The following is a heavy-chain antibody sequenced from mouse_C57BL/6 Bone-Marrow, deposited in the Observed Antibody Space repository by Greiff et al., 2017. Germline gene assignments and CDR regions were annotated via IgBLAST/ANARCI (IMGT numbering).Heavy chain of an antibody. CDR3: ARVYYYGSSYSNWYFDV. J-gene: IGHJ1*03. V-gene: IGHV14-3*01. Sequence: EVQLQQSVAELVRPGASVKLSCTASGFNIKNTYMHWVKQRPEQGLEWIGRIDPANGNTKYAPKFQGKDTITADTSSNTAYLQLSSLTSEDTAIYYCARVYYYGSSYSNWYFDVWGTGTTVTVSS. CDR1: GFNIKNTY. CDR2: IDPANGNT. D-gene: IGHD1-1*01.